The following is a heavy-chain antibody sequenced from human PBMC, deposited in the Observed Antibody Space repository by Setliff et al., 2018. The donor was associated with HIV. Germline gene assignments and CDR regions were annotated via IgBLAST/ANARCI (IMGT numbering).Heavy chain of an antibody. V-gene: IGHV3-21*01. Sequence: PGGSLRLSCAASGFIFRSYNINWVRQAPGKGLEWISSISDSSAYIYYADSVKGRFTISRDNSKNTLYLQMNRLRAEDTAVYYCAREEYTQYYFDYWGQGTLVTVSS. CDR3: AREEYTQYYFDY. J-gene: IGHJ4*02. CDR2: ISDSSAYI. CDR1: GFIFRSYN. D-gene: IGHD6-6*01.